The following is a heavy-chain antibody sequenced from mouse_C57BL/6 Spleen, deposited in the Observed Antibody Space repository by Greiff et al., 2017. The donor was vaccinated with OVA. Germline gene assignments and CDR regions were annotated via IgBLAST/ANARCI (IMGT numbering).Heavy chain of an antibody. D-gene: IGHD2-4*01. Sequence: QVTLKVSGPGILQPSQTLSLTCSFSGFSLSTFGMGVGWIRQPSGHGLEWLAPIWWDDDNSYNPALKSRLSISKDTSTNQVFLKIANVDTADTATYDCARMGDYDDWYYDVWGTGTTVTVSS. CDR2: IWWDDDN. CDR3: ARMGDYDDWYYDV. V-gene: IGHV8-8*01. J-gene: IGHJ1*03. CDR1: GFSLSTFGMG.